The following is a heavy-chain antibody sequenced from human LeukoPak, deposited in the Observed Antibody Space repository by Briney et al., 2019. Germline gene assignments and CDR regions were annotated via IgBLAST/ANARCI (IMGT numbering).Heavy chain of an antibody. CDR3: AREDYGDYGYYYGMDV. V-gene: IGHV3-53*05. CDR2: IYSGGST. Sequence: GGSLRLSCAASGFTVSSNYMSWVRQAPGKGLEWVSVIYSGGSTYYADSVKGRFTISRDNSKNTLYLQMNSLRAEDTAVYYCAREDYGDYGYYYGMDVWGQGTTVTVSS. D-gene: IGHD4-17*01. CDR1: GFTVSSNY. J-gene: IGHJ6*02.